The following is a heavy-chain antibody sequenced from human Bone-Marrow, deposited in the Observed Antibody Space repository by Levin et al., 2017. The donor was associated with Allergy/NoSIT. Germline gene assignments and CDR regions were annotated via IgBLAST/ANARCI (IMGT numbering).Heavy chain of an antibody. CDR1: GASLSSSNNY. Sequence: PSETLSLTCSVSGASLSSSNNYWGWIRQPPGNGLEWIGAIYYTGVTYYNPSLKSRVTLSVDTSRNQFSLRLTSLTAADSAVYFCARHRKFCTGGSCLGWFDSWGQGALVTVSS. V-gene: IGHV4-39*01. D-gene: IGHD2-15*01. J-gene: IGHJ5*01. CDR2: IYYTGVT. CDR3: ARHRKFCTGGSCLGWFDS.